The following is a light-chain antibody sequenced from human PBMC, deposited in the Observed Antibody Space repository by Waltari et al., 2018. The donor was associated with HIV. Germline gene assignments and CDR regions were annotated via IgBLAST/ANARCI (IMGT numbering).Light chain of an antibody. CDR2: GNS. V-gene: IGLV1-40*01. CDR3: QSYDSSLRGSV. CDR1: SANIGAGYA. Sequence: QSVLTPPPSVSGAPGQRVTFSCPGRSANIGAGYAVHWYQQLPGTAPKLLIYGNSNRPSGVPDRFSGSKSGTSASLAITGLQAEDEADYYCQSYDSSLRGSVFGGGTKLTVL. J-gene: IGLJ2*01.